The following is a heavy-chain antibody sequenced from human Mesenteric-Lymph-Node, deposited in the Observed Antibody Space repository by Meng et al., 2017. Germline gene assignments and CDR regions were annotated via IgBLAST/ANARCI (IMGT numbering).Heavy chain of an antibody. D-gene: IGHD6-19*01. CDR1: GFTFSSYE. CDR3: ARERGRQWLVRYGIDY. Sequence: GGSLRLSCAASGFTFSSYEMNWVRQAPGKGLEWVSYISSSGSTIYYADSVKGRFTISRDNAKNSLYLQMNSLRAEDTAVYYCARERGRQWLVRYGIDYWGQGTLVTVSS. J-gene: IGHJ4*02. CDR2: ISSSGSTI. V-gene: IGHV3-48*03.